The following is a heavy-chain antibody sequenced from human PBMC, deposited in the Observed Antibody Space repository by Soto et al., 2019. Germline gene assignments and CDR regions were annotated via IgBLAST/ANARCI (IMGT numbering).Heavy chain of an antibody. D-gene: IGHD2-15*01. CDR2: IYYSGST. CDR3: ARHQYCSGGSCYLGNWFDP. Sequence: QLQLQESGPGLVKPSETLSLTCTVSGGSISSSSYYWGWIRQPPGKGLEWIGSIYYSGSTYYNPSRKSRVTISVDTSKNQFSLKLSSVTAADTAVYYCARHQYCSGGSCYLGNWFDPWGQGTLVTVSS. V-gene: IGHV4-39*01. J-gene: IGHJ5*02. CDR1: GGSISSSSYY.